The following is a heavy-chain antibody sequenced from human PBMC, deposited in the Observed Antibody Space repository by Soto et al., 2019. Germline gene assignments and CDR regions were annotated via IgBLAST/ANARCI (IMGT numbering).Heavy chain of an antibody. D-gene: IGHD2-15*01. CDR2: IIPILGIA. J-gene: IGHJ4*02. Sequence: SVKVSCKASGGTFSSYTISWVRQAPGQGLEWMGRIIPILGIANYAQKFQGRVTITADKSTSTAYMELSSLRSEDTAVYYCASGGYCSGGSCYLSYWGQGILVTVSS. CDR1: GGTFSSYT. CDR3: ASGGYCSGGSCYLSY. V-gene: IGHV1-69*02.